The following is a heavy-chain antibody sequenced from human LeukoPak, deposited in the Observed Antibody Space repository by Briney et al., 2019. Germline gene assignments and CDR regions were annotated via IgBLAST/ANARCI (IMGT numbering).Heavy chain of an antibody. CDR2: INHSGST. J-gene: IGHJ4*02. CDR1: GGSFSGYY. Sequence: SETLSLTCAVYGGSFSGYYWSWIRQPPGKGLEWIGEINHSGSTNYNPSLKSRVTISVDTSKNQFSLKLSSVTAADTAVYYCARGRPGYCSSTSCYTSDYWGQGTLVTVSS. V-gene: IGHV4-34*01. CDR3: ARGRPGYCSSTSCYTSDY. D-gene: IGHD2-2*02.